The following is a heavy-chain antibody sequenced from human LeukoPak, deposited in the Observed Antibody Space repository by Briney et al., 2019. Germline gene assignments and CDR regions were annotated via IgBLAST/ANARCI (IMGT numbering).Heavy chain of an antibody. J-gene: IGHJ5*02. CDR3: ARDSITIFGVPGGWFDP. Sequence: SETMSLTCTVSGGSISSGDYYWSWIRQPPGKGLEWIGYIYYSGSTYYNPSLKSRVTISVDTSKNQFSLKLSSVTAADTGVYYCARDSITIFGVPGGWFDPWGQGTLVTVSS. CDR1: GGSISSGDYY. D-gene: IGHD3-3*01. CDR2: IYYSGST. V-gene: IGHV4-30-4*08.